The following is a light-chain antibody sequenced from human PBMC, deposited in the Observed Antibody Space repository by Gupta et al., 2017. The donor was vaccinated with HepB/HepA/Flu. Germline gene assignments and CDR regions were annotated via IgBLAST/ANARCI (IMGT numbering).Light chain of an antibody. CDR3: QQRISWPLT. CDR2: DAS. Sequence: EIVLTQSPATLSLSPGERATPSCRASQSVRSYLAWYQQKPGQAPSLLIYDASNRATGIPARFSGSGSGTDFTLTISSLESEDFALYYCQQRISWPLTFGGGTKVEIK. J-gene: IGKJ4*01. CDR1: QSVRSY. V-gene: IGKV3-11*01.